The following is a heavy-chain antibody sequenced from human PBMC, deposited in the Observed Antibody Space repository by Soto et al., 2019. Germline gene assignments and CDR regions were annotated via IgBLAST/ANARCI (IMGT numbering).Heavy chain of an antibody. CDR3: ALATTVYYGSGDFDL. J-gene: IGHJ2*01. V-gene: IGHV3-21*01. CDR1: GFTFSSYS. D-gene: IGHD3-10*01. Sequence: EVQLVESGGGLVKPGGSLRLSCAASGFTFSSYSMNWVRQAPGKGLEWVSTISSSSSYIYYAASVKGRFTISRDNAQNSLYLQMNSLSAEDTAVYYCALATTVYYGSGDFDLWGRGTLVTVSS. CDR2: ISSSSSYI.